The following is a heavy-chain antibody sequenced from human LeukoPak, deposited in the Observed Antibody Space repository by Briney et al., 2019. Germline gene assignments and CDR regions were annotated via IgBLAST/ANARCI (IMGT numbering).Heavy chain of an antibody. CDR3: ARYDSSGYLFDY. D-gene: IGHD3-22*01. CDR1: GYTFTSYD. Sequence: ASVKVSCKASGYTFTSYDINWVRQATGQGLEWMGWMNPNSGNTGYAQKFQGRVTMTTDTSTSTAYMELRSLRSDDTAVYYCARYDSSGYLFDYWGQGTLVTVSS. J-gene: IGHJ4*02. V-gene: IGHV1-8*01. CDR2: MNPNSGNT.